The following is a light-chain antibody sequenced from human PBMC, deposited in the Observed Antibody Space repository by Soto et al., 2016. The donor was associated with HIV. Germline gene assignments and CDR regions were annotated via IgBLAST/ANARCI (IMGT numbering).Light chain of an antibody. CDR1: NVRSKS. J-gene: IGLJ2*01. V-gene: IGLV3-21*03. CDR2: DDS. Sequence: SYVLTQPPSLSVAPRKTARITCGGNNVRSKSVQWYQQKPGQAPVLVVYDDSDRPSGIPERFSGSNSGNTATLTISRVEAGDEADYYCQVWDVSTDLVLFGGGTKLTVL. CDR3: QVWDVSTDLVL.